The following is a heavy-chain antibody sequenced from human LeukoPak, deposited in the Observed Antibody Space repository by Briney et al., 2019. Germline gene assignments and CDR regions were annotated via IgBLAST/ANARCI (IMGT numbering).Heavy chain of an antibody. D-gene: IGHD1-7*01. CDR2: IYHSGST. CDR1: GGSISSSSYY. V-gene: IGHV4-39*07. Sequence: PSETLSLTCTVSGGSISSSSYYWGWIRQPPGKGLEWIGSIYHSGSTYYNPSLKSRVTISVDRSKNQFSLKLSSVTAADTAVYYCAREGITGTATTWGQGTLVTVSS. J-gene: IGHJ5*02. CDR3: AREGITGTATT.